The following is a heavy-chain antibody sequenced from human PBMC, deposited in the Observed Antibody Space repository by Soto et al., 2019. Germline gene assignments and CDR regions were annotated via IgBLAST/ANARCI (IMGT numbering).Heavy chain of an antibody. Sequence: DVQLVESGGGLIQPGEPLRLSCAAFGLTISGKKYVAWVRQAPGKGLEWVSALYDVDGSFYADSVKGRFTTSSDSSKTTVYLQMNDPRPDDTAVYYCATWHEREHAYDVWGQGTTVTVSS. CDR3: ATWHEREHAYDV. J-gene: IGHJ3*01. D-gene: IGHD1-1*01. V-gene: IGHV3-53*01. CDR1: GLTISGKKY. CDR2: LYDVDGS.